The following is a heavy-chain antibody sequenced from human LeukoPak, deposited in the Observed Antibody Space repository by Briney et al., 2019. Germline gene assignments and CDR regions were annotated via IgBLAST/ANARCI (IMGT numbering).Heavy chain of an antibody. J-gene: IGHJ4*02. CDR1: GYSISSGYY. CDR2: IYHTGST. V-gene: IGHV4-38-2*02. Sequence: SETLSLTCTVSGYSISSGYYWGWIRQPPGKGLEWIGSIYHTGSTYYNPSLKSRVTISVDTSKNQSSVKLTSVTAADTAMYYCARVYSSSWSDFWGRGTLVTVSS. D-gene: IGHD6-13*01. CDR3: ARVYSSSWSDF.